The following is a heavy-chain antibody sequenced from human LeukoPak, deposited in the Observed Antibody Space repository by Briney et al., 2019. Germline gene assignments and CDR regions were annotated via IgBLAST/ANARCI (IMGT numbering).Heavy chain of an antibody. D-gene: IGHD3-16*01. Sequence: ASVKVSCMASGGTFSSYAISWVRQAPGQGLEWMGGIIPIFGTANYAQKFQGRVTITADESTSTAYMELSSLRSEDTAVYYCARSGLTLRLGTHSKPGGMDVWGQGTTVTVSS. CDR3: ARSGLTLRLGTHSKPGGMDV. V-gene: IGHV1-69*01. J-gene: IGHJ6*02. CDR1: GGTFSSYA. CDR2: IIPIFGTA.